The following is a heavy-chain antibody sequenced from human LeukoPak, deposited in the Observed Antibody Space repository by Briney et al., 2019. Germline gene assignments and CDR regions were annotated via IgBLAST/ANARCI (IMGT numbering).Heavy chain of an antibody. V-gene: IGHV1-2*02. J-gene: IGHJ1*01. CDR3: AREDSGEWLGLYFQH. CDR2: INPNSGGT. D-gene: IGHD3-3*01. Sequence: ASVEVSCKASGYTFTGYYMHWVRQAPGQGLEWMGWINPNSGGTNYAQKFQGRVTMSRDTSISTAYMELSRLRSDDTAVYYCAREDSGEWLGLYFQHWGQGTLVTVSS. CDR1: GYTFTGYY.